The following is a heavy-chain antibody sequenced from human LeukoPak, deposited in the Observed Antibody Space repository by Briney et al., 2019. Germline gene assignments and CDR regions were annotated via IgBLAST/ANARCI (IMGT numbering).Heavy chain of an antibody. Sequence: SETPSLTCTVSGGSISSYYWSWIRQPAGKGLEWIGRIYTSGSTNYNPSLKSRVNMSVDTSKNQFSLKLSSVTAADTAVYYCARRYCSSTSCYFDYWGQGTLVTVSS. D-gene: IGHD2-2*01. V-gene: IGHV4-4*07. CDR3: ARRYCSSTSCYFDY. J-gene: IGHJ4*02. CDR2: IYTSGST. CDR1: GGSISSYY.